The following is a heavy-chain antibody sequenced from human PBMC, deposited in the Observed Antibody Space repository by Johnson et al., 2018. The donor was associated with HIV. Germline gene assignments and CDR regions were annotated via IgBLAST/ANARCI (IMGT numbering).Heavy chain of an antibody. D-gene: IGHD6-13*01. CDR2: ISYDGSNK. CDR1: GFTFSSYS. Sequence: QVQLVESGGGVVQPGRSLRLSCAASGFTFSSYSMHWVRQAPGKGLEWVAVISYDGSNKYYADSVRGGSTISRDNSNNSLYLQMNSLRAEDTAVYYCTGEGQGAYSSSWYGTLGAFDIWGQGTMVTVSS. J-gene: IGHJ3*02. CDR3: TGEGQGAYSSSWYGTLGAFDI. V-gene: IGHV3-30-3*01.